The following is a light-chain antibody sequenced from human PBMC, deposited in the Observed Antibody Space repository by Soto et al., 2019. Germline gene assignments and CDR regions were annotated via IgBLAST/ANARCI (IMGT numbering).Light chain of an antibody. CDR1: SSDVGGYNY. CDR3: SSYTSSSPLGV. V-gene: IGLV2-14*03. J-gene: IGLJ1*01. CDR2: DVS. Sequence: QSALTQPASVSGSPGQSITISCTGTSSDVGGYNYVSWYQHHPGKAPKLMIYDVSNRPSGVSNRFSGSKSGNTASLTISGLQAEDEADYYCSSYTSSSPLGVFGTVTKLTVL.